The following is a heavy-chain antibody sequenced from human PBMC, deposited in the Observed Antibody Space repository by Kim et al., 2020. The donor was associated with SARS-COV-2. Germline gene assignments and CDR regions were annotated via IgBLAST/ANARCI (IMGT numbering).Heavy chain of an antibody. Sequence: SETLSLTCTVSGGSISTNIYSWGWIRQPPGKGLEWIGSIYYSGSTYYNPSLKSRVTISVDTSKNQFSLKLSSVTAADTAVYYCARHGRSTTYSDYWGQGTLVTVSS. CDR2: IYYSGST. D-gene: IGHD1-1*01. CDR3: ARHGRSTTYSDY. J-gene: IGHJ4*02. V-gene: IGHV4-39*01. CDR1: GGSISTNIYS.